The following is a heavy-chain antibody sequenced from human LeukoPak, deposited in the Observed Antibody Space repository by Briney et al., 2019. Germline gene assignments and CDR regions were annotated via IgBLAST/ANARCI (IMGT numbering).Heavy chain of an antibody. Sequence: GGSLRLSCAASGFTFNNYAMSWVRQAPGKGLEWVSTIGFGDDSAYYADSVKGRFTISRDNSKNTLYLQMNSLRAEDTAVYYCSIGPQRYCSGGYCYGDYWGQGTLVTVSS. D-gene: IGHD2-15*01. J-gene: IGHJ4*02. CDR1: GFTFNNYA. CDR2: IGFGDDSA. CDR3: SIGPQRYCSGGYCYGDY. V-gene: IGHV3-23*01.